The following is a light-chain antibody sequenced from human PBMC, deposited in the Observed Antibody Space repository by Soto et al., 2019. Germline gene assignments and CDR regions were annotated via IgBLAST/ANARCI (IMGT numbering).Light chain of an antibody. CDR2: GNS. CDR1: SSNIGAGYD. Sequence: QSVLTQPPSVSGVPGQGGTISCTGSSSNIGAGYDVHWYQQLPGTAPKLLIYGNSNRPSGVPDRFSGSKSGTSASLAITGLQAEDEADYYCQSYDSSLSGYVFGTGTKVTVL. V-gene: IGLV1-40*01. CDR3: QSYDSSLSGYV. J-gene: IGLJ1*01.